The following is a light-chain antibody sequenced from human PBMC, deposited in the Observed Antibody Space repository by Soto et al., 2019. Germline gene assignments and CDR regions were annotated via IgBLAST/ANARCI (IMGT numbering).Light chain of an antibody. CDR2: AAS. J-gene: IGKJ5*01. CDR3: QKYNSAPIN. V-gene: IGKV1-27*01. Sequence: DIQTTHAQSSLSAAVVDIFAITCRSSHVIINYLAWYQQKPGKVPRLLIYAASTLQSGVPSRFSGSGSGTDFTLTISSLQPEDVATYCCQKYNSAPINFGQGKRLEIK. CDR1: HVIINY.